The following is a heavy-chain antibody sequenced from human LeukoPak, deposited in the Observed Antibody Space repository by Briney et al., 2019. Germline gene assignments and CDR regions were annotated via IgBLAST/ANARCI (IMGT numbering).Heavy chain of an antibody. CDR2: INPSGGST. J-gene: IGHJ3*02. Sequence: ASVKVSCKASGYTFTSYYMHWVRQAPGQGLEWMGIINPSGGSTSYAQKFQGRVTMTRDTSISTAYMELSSLRSDDTAVYYCARDPRTTKNAFDIWGQGTMVTVSS. CDR1: GYTFTSYY. D-gene: IGHD4-11*01. V-gene: IGHV1-46*01. CDR3: ARDPRTTKNAFDI.